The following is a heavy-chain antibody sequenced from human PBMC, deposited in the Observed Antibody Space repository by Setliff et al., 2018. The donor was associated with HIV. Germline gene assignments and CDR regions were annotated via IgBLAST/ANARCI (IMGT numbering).Heavy chain of an antibody. J-gene: IGHJ6*02. V-gene: IGHV3-23*01. Sequence: GGSLRLSCAASGFTFSSYAMSWVRQTPEKGLEWVSIITSGGSTYYADSAKGRFIISRDNSQNTLYLQMNSLRADDTAIYYCAKPLTQWGVSPYHYAVDVWGQGTTVTVSS. CDR2: ITSGGST. D-gene: IGHD1-26*01. CDR3: AKPLTQWGVSPYHYAVDV. CDR1: GFTFSSYA.